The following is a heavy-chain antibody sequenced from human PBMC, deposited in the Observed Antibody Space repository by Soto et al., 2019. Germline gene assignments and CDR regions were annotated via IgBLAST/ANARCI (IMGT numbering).Heavy chain of an antibody. Sequence: QVQLVQSGAEVKKPGASVKVSCKASGYTFTSYGIRWVRQAPGQGLEWMGWISAYNGNTNYAQKLQGRVTMTTDTSTSTAYMELRSLRSDDTAVYYCAREAPGDIVVVPAAFWFDPWGQGTLVTVSS. CDR1: GYTFTSYG. D-gene: IGHD2-2*01. CDR3: AREAPGDIVVVPAAFWFDP. V-gene: IGHV1-18*01. CDR2: ISAYNGNT. J-gene: IGHJ5*02.